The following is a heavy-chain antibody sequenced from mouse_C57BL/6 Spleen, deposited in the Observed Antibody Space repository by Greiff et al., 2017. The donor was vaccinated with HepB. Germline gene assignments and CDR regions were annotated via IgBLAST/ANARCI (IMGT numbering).Heavy chain of an antibody. Sequence: VQLQQPGAELVMPGASVKLSCKASGYTFTSYWMHWVKQRPGQGLEWIGEIDPSDSYTNYNQKFKGKSTLTVDKSSSTAYMQLSSLTSEDSAVYYCARPYEDYAMDYWGQGTSVTVAS. V-gene: IGHV1-69*01. D-gene: IGHD2-3*01. J-gene: IGHJ4*01. CDR1: GYTFTSYW. CDR3: ARPYEDYAMDY. CDR2: IDPSDSYT.